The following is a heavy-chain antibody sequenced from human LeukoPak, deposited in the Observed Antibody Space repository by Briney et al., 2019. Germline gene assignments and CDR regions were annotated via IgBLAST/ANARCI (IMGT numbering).Heavy chain of an antibody. CDR3: ARGPVYYYYMDV. CDR2: MNPNSGNT. J-gene: IGHJ6*03. V-gene: IGHV1-8*03. CDR1: GYTFTSYD. Sequence: ASVKASCKASGYTFTSYDINWVRQATGQGLEWMGWMNPNSGNTGYAQKFQGRVTITRNTSISTAYMELSSLRSEDTAVYYCARGPVYYYYMDVWGKGTTVTVSS.